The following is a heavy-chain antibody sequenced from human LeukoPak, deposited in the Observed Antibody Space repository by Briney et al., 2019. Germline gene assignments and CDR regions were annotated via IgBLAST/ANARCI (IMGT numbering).Heavy chain of an antibody. J-gene: IGHJ4*02. CDR1: GYSISSGYY. D-gene: IGHD4-11*01. V-gene: IGHV4-38-2*01. CDR2: IYHSGST. CDR3: ARRLQPFDY. Sequence: NPSETLSLTCAVSGYSISSGYYWGWIRQPPGKGLEWIGSIYHSGSTYYNPSLKSRVTISVDTSKNQFSLKLSSVTAADTAVYYCARRLQPFDYWGQGTVVTVSS.